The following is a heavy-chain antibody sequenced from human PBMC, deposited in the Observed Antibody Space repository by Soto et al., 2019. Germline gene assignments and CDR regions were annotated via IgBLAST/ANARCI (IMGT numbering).Heavy chain of an antibody. D-gene: IGHD2-2*01. Sequence: PSETLSLTCTVSGGSFISGAFYWGWVRQPPGKGLEWIGYTYYTGSAYYNPSLKSRVTISVDTSKNQFSLKLSSVTAADTAVYYCARVVPAAISINYFDYWGRGTLVTVSS. V-gene: IGHV4-61*08. J-gene: IGHJ4*02. CDR2: TYYTGSA. CDR1: GGSFISGAFY. CDR3: ARVVPAAISINYFDY.